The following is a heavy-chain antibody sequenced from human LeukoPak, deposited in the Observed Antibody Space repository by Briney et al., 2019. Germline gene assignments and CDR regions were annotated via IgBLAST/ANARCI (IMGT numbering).Heavy chain of an antibody. D-gene: IGHD3-22*01. Sequence: PGGSLRLSCAASGFTFSSYAMSWVRQAPGKGLEWVSAISGSGGSTYYADSVKGRFTISRDNSKNTLYLQMNSLRAEDTAVYYCAKDQHPPDSSGYSDYWGQGTLVTVSS. CDR3: AKDQHPPDSSGYSDY. CDR1: GFTFSSYA. J-gene: IGHJ4*02. V-gene: IGHV3-23*01. CDR2: ISGSGGST.